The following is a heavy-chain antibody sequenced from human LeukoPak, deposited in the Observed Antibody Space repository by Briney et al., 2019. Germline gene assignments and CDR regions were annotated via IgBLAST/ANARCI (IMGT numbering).Heavy chain of an antibody. CDR3: ARGLWFGELFLTYFDY. Sequence: ASVNVSCKASGYTFTGYYMHWVRQAPGQGLEWMGWINPNSGGTNYAQKFQGRVTMTRDTSISTAYMELSRLRSDDTAVYYCARGLWFGELFLTYFDYWGQGTLVTVSS. D-gene: IGHD3-10*01. CDR1: GYTFTGYY. CDR2: INPNSGGT. V-gene: IGHV1-2*02. J-gene: IGHJ4*02.